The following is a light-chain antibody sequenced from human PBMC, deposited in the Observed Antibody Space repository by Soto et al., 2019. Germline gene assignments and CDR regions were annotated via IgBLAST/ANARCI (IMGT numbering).Light chain of an antibody. CDR2: DVV. CDR1: SSDVGAHNY. Sequence: QSVLTQPRSVSGSPGQSVAISCTGTSSDVGAHNYVSWYQQHPGKAPKLMIYDVVKRPSGVPDRFSGSKSGNTASLTISGLQAEDDGDYYCCSYGASSVFGTGTKVTVL. CDR3: CSYGASSV. J-gene: IGLJ1*01. V-gene: IGLV2-11*01.